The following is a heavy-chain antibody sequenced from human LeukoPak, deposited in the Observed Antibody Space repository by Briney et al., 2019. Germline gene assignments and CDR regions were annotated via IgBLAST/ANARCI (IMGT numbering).Heavy chain of an antibody. Sequence: PGGSLRLSCAASGFTFSSYAMSWVRLAPGKGLEWVSAISGSGGSTYYADSVKGRFTISRDNSKNTLYLQMNSLRAEDTAVYYCAKDQERAVAGTFDYWGQGTLVTVSS. D-gene: IGHD6-19*01. CDR3: AKDQERAVAGTFDY. CDR2: ISGSGGST. J-gene: IGHJ4*02. CDR1: GFTFSSYA. V-gene: IGHV3-23*01.